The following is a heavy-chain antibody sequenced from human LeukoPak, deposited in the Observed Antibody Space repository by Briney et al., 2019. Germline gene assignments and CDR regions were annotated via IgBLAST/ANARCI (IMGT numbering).Heavy chain of an antibody. CDR2: IYYSGST. J-gene: IGHJ5*02. V-gene: IGHV4-59*11. CDR3: AGDRGYNWNRWSYSWFDP. Sequence: SETLSLTCTVSGGSISSHYWSWIRQPPGKGLEWIGYIYYSGSTNYNPSLKSRVTISVDTSKNQFSLKLSSVTAADTAVYYCAGDRGYNWNRWSYSWFDPWGQGTLVTVSS. D-gene: IGHD1-20*01. CDR1: GGSISSHY.